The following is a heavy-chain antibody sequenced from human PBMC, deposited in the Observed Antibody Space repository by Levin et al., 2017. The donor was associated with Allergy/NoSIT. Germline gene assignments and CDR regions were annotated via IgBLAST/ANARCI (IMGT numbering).Heavy chain of an antibody. CDR2: ISYEGNNQ. Sequence: GGSLRLSCAASGFTFGTYTMHWVRQAPGKGLEWVAIISYEGNNQYYADSVKGRFTISRDNSKNTLYLQMHSLRTEDTAVYYCATDPGDYGYCDYWGRGTLVTVSS. CDR1: GFTFGTYT. J-gene: IGHJ4*02. V-gene: IGHV3-30-3*01. D-gene: IGHD4/OR15-4a*01. CDR3: ATDPGDYGYCDY.